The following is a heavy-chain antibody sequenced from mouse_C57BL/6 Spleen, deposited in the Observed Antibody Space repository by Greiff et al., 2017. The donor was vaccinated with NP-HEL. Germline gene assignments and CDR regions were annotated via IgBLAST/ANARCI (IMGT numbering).Heavy chain of an antibody. V-gene: IGHV1-4*01. Sequence: VKLMESGAELARPGASVKMSCKASGYTFTSYTMHWVKQRPGQGLEWIGYINPSSGYTKYNQKFKDKATLTADKSSSTAYMQLSSLTSEDSAVYYCARQGGYGYDGFAYWGQGTLVTVSA. J-gene: IGHJ3*01. CDR2: INPSSGYT. D-gene: IGHD2-2*01. CDR3: ARQGGYGYDGFAY. CDR1: GYTFTSYT.